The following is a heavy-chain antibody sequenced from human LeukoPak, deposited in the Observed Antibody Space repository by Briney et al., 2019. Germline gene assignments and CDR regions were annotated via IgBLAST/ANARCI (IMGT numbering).Heavy chain of an antibody. Sequence: PSETLSLTCTVSGGSISSYYWSWIRQPPGKGLEWIGYIYYSGRTNYNPTHNSRVTISVDTSKNQFSLKLSSVTAADTAVYYCARQTPIFGVVIPRYYYGMDVRGQGTTVTVSS. V-gene: IGHV4-59*08. CDR3: ARQTPIFGVVIPRYYYGMDV. D-gene: IGHD3-3*01. J-gene: IGHJ6*02. CDR2: IYYSGRT. CDR1: GGSISSYY.